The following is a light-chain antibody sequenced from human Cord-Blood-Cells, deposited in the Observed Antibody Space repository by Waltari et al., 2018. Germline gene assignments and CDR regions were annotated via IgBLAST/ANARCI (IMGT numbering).Light chain of an antibody. Sequence: DIQLTQSPSFLSASVGDRVTLTCRASQGISSYLAWYQQKPRKAPKLLIYAASTLQSGVPSRFSGSGSGTEFTLTISSLQPEDFATYYCQQLNSYPWTFGQGTKVEIK. CDR1: QGISSY. CDR2: AAS. CDR3: QQLNSYPWT. V-gene: IGKV1-9*01. J-gene: IGKJ1*01.